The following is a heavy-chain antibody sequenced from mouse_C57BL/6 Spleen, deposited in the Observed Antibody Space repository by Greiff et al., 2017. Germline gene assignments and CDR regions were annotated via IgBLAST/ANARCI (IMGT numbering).Heavy chain of an antibody. CDR3: ARGAIYYDYDPWFAY. CDR2: IDPEDGET. J-gene: IGHJ3*01. CDR1: GFNIKDYY. V-gene: IGHV14-2*01. Sequence: VQLKESGAELVKPGASVKLSCTASGFNIKDYYMHWVKQRTEQGLEWIGRIDPEDGETKYAPKFQGKDTITADTSSNTAYLQLSSLTSEDTAVYYCARGAIYYDYDPWFAYWGQGTLVTVSA. D-gene: IGHD2-4*01.